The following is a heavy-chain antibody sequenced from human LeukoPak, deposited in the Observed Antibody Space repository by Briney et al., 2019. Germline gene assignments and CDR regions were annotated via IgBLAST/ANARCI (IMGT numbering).Heavy chain of an antibody. CDR3: ARTNPTYYDFWSGYYTTPYYYMDV. CDR1: GYTFTSYG. Sequence: GASVKVSCKASGYTFTSYGISWVRQAPGQGLEWMGWISAYNGNTNYAQKLQGRVTMTTDTSTSTAYMELRSLRSDDTAVYYCARTNPTYYDFWSGYYTTPYYYMDVWGKGTTVTVSS. J-gene: IGHJ6*03. D-gene: IGHD3-3*01. CDR2: ISAYNGNT. V-gene: IGHV1-18*01.